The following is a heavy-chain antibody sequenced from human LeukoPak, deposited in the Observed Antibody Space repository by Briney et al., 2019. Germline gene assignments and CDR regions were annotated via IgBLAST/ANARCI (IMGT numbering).Heavy chain of an antibody. CDR1: GFTFSSYA. CDR3: AKARLGCSSTSCYEGYSYGPRNYYFDY. CDR2: ISGSGGST. V-gene: IGHV3-23*01. Sequence: GGPLRLSCAASGFTFSSYAMSWVRQAPGKGLEWVSAISGSGGSTYYADSVKGRFTISRDNSKNTLYLQMNSLRAEDTAVYYCAKARLGCSSTSCYEGYSYGPRNYYFDYWGQGTLVTVSS. D-gene: IGHD2-2*01. J-gene: IGHJ4*02.